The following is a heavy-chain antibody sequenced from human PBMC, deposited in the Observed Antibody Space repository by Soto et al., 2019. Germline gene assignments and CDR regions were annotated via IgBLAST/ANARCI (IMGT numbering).Heavy chain of an antibody. D-gene: IGHD6-13*01. CDR3: ARSGSSWYDWFDP. CDR2: IYYSGST. Sequence: TLSLTCAVSGGSFSGDYLTWIRQPAWKGLEWIGRIYYSGSTNYNPCLKSRVTISVDTSKNQFALKLSSVTAADTAVYYCARSGSSWYDWFDPWGQGTLVTVYS. J-gene: IGHJ5*02. CDR1: GGSFSGDY. V-gene: IGHV4-4*07.